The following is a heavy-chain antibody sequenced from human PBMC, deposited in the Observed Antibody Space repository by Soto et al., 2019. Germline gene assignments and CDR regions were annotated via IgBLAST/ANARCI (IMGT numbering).Heavy chain of an antibody. Sequence: EVQLVESGGGLVQPGGSLRLSCAASGFTSGNYWMSWVRQAPGKGLEWVANIKQDGSEKFYMDSVKGRCTISRDNAKNSLYLQMKSLRAADTAVYYCAKSLVQFYDYVWGITNFDCWGQGTLVTVSS. J-gene: IGHJ4*02. CDR3: AKSLVQFYDYVWGITNFDC. D-gene: IGHD3-16*01. V-gene: IGHV3-7*02. CDR1: GFTSGNYW. CDR2: IKQDGSEK.